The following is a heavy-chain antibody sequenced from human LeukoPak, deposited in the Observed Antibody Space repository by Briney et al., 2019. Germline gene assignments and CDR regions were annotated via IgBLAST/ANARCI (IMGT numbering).Heavy chain of an antibody. V-gene: IGHV3-74*01. CDR1: GFTFSSYW. J-gene: IGHJ4*02. CDR2: INSDGSST. Sequence: GGSLRLSCAASGFTFSSYWMYWVRQAPGKGLVWVSHINSDGSSTSYADSVKGRFTISRDNAKNTLYMQMNSLRAEDTAVYFCARDEGVVGLYAKWGQGTLVTVST. D-gene: IGHD2/OR15-2a*01. CDR3: ARDEGVVGLYAK.